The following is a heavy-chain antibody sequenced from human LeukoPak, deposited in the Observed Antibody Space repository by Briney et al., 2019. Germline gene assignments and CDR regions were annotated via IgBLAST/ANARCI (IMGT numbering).Heavy chain of an antibody. D-gene: IGHD6-25*01. J-gene: IGHJ6*03. CDR2: IYPGDSDT. V-gene: IGHV5-51*01. CDR1: GYSFTSYW. Sequence: GESLKISCKGSGYSFTSYWIGWVRQMPGKGLEWMGIIYPGDSDTRYSPSFQGQVTISADKSISTAYLQWSNLKASDTAIYYCAKSGSYYYYYMDVWGKRTTVTVPS. CDR3: AKSGSYYYYYMDV.